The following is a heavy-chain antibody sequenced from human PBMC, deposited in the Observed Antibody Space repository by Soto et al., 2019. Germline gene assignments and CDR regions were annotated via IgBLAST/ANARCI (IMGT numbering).Heavy chain of an antibody. D-gene: IGHD3-22*01. Sequence: GGSLRLSCAASGFTFSSYGMHWVRQAPGKGLEWVAVISYDGSNKYYADSVKGRFTISRDNSKNTLYLQMNSLRAEDTAVYYCAKTPGGAYDSSGYYPLFFDYWGQGTLVTVSS. CDR1: GFTFSSYG. CDR3: AKTPGGAYDSSGYYPLFFDY. J-gene: IGHJ4*02. CDR2: ISYDGSNK. V-gene: IGHV3-30*18.